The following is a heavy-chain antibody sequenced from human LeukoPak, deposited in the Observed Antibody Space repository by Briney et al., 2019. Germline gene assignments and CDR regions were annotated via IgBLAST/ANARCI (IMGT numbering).Heavy chain of an antibody. Sequence: GGSLRLSCAASGFTISSYSMNWVRQTPGKGLEWVSSIRSSSSYIYYADSVKGRFTISRDNAKNSLYLQMNSLRAEDTAVYYCARDGDYGGRGDYWGQGTLVTVSS. CDR2: IRSSSSYI. CDR3: ARDGDYGGRGDY. V-gene: IGHV3-21*01. CDR1: GFTISSYS. J-gene: IGHJ4*02. D-gene: IGHD4-23*01.